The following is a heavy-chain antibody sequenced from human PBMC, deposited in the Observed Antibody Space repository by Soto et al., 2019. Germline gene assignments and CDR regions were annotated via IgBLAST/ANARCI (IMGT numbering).Heavy chain of an antibody. CDR1: GASLSTSNW. V-gene: IGHV4-4*02. CDR3: ARGPRSGSYSVDGFDV. Sequence: QVQLQESGPGLVKPSGTLSLTCVVSGASLSTSNWWSWVHQPPGKGLEWIGEIYHTGSASYNPSLKSRLSMSIDKSKNQFSLRLTDVTAADTAKYYCARGPRSGSYSVDGFDVWGQGTVVTVSS. CDR2: IYHTGSA. D-gene: IGHD1-26*01. J-gene: IGHJ3*01.